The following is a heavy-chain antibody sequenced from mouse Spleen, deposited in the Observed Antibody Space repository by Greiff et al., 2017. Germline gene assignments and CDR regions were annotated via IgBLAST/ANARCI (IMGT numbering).Heavy chain of an antibody. J-gene: IGHJ1*01. CDR1: GYAFSSSW. V-gene: IGHV1-82*01. D-gene: IGHD1-1*02. Sequence: QVQLQQSGPELVKPGASVKISCKASGYAFSSSWMNWVKQRPGKGLEWIGRIYPGDGDTNYNGKFKGKATLTADKSSSTAYMQLNSLTSEDSAVYYCARSNDGSHPHWYFDVWGAGTTVTVSS. CDR3: ARSNDGSHPHWYFDV. CDR2: IYPGDGDT.